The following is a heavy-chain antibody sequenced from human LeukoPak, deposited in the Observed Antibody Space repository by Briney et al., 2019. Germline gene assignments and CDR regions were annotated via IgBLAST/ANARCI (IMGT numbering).Heavy chain of an antibody. D-gene: IGHD3-22*01. CDR3: ARPRPNYYDTHDAFDI. J-gene: IGHJ3*02. Sequence: WGSLKISCKGSGYSFTTYWIGWVRQMPGKGLEWMGIIYPDDSDTRYSPSFQGQVTISADKSISTAYLQLSSLKASDTAMYYCARPRPNYYDTHDAFDIWGQGTMVTVSS. V-gene: IGHV5-51*01. CDR1: GYSFTTYW. CDR2: IYPDDSDT.